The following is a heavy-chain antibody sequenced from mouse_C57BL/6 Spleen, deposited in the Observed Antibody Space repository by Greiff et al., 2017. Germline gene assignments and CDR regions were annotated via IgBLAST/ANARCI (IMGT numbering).Heavy chain of an antibody. CDR1: GFNIKDDY. CDR3: TTDGYGAFAY. Sequence: EVQLQQSGAELVRPGASVKLSCTASGFNIKDDYMHWVKQRPEQGLEWIGWIDPENGDTEYASKFQGKATITADTSSNTAYLQLSSLTSEDTAVYYCTTDGYGAFAYWGQGTLVTVSA. J-gene: IGHJ3*01. V-gene: IGHV14-4*01. D-gene: IGHD2-2*01. CDR2: IDPENGDT.